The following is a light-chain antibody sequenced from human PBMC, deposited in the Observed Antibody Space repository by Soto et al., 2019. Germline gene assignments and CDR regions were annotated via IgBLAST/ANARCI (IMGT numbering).Light chain of an antibody. J-gene: IGKJ3*01. V-gene: IGKV3-20*01. CDR1: QSVTNRY. CDR3: QQYGSSPFT. Sequence: IVLTQSPGTLSLSPGGRATLSCRATQSVTNRYLAWYQQKPGQAPRLLIYAASSRAPGTPDRFSGSGSGTDFTLTISRLEPEDFAVYYCQQYGSSPFTFGPGTKVDI. CDR2: AAS.